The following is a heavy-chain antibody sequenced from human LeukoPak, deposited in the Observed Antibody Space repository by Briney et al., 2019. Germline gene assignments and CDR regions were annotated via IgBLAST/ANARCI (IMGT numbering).Heavy chain of an antibody. D-gene: IGHD4-17*01. CDR2: INPNSGGT. CDR1: GYTFTGYY. Sequence: ASVKVSCKASGYTFTGYYMHWVRQAPGQGLEWMGWINPNSGGTNYAQKFQCRVTMTRDTSISTAYMELSRLRSDDTAVYYCARGGGMTTVTKSWFDPWGQGTLVTVSS. CDR3: ARGGGMTTVTKSWFDP. V-gene: IGHV1-2*02. J-gene: IGHJ5*02.